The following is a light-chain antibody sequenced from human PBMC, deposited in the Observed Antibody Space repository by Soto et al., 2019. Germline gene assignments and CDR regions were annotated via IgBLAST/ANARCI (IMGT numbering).Light chain of an antibody. V-gene: IGKV1-33*01. CDR2: DAS. CDR3: QQYENLPT. Sequence: DIQMTQSPSSLSASVGDRVTITCQASQNINIYLNWYQQKPGRAPKLLIYDASNLEAGVPSRFRGSGYGTDFTFTISRLQPEDIATYYCQQYENLPTFGQGTRLEIK. J-gene: IGKJ5*01. CDR1: QNINIY.